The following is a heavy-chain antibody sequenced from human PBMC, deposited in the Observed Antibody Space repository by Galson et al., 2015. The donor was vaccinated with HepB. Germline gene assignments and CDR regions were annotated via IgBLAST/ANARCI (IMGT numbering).Heavy chain of an antibody. CDR3: ARTPTMAQELGSFDY. Sequence: SVKVSCKASGGTFSSYAISWVRQAPGQGLEWMGGIIPIFGTANYAQKFQGRVTITADKSTSTAYMELSSLRSEDTAVYYCARTPTMAQELGSFDYWGQGTLVTVSS. D-gene: IGHD3-10*01. CDR2: IIPIFGTA. J-gene: IGHJ4*02. V-gene: IGHV1-69*06. CDR1: GGTFSSYA.